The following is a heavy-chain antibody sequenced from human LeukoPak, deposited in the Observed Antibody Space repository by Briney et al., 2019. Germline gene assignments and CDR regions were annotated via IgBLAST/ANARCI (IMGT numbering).Heavy chain of an antibody. CDR2: INHSGST. J-gene: IGHJ6*02. CDR1: GGSFSGYY. Sequence: PSETLSLTCAVYGGSFSGYYWSWIRQPPGKGLEWIGEINHSGSTNYNPSLKSRVTISVDTSKNQFSLKLSSVTAADTAVYYCARALRYCSSTSCRPPIGYYYGMDVWGQGTTVTVSS. CDR3: ARALRYCSSTSCRPPIGYYYGMDV. V-gene: IGHV4-34*01. D-gene: IGHD2-2*01.